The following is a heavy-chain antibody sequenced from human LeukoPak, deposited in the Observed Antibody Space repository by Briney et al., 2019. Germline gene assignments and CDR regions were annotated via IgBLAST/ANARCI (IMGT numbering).Heavy chain of an antibody. D-gene: IGHD6-13*01. J-gene: IGHJ3*02. V-gene: IGHV3-23*01. CDR2: ISGTGGST. CDR3: ARVGSSWHAFDI. Sequence: GGSLRLSCAASGFTFSNYAMSWVRQAPGKGLEWVSSISGTGGSTYYADSVKGRFTISRDNSNNTLFLQMNSLRAEDTAVYYCARVGSSWHAFDIWGQGTMVTVSS. CDR1: GFTFSNYA.